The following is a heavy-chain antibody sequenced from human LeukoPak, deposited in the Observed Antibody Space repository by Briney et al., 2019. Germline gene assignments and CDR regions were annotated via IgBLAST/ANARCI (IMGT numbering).Heavy chain of an antibody. CDR1: SSYW. V-gene: IGHV3-7*03. CDR3: AKDEEVDYYDSSGYYGPDAFDI. Sequence: GGSLRLSCAAFSSYWMTWVRQAPGKGLEWVANIKQDGSEKYYVDSVKGRFTISRDNAKNSLFLQMNSLRAEDTAVYYCAKDEEVDYYDSSGYYGPDAFDIWGQGTMVTVSS. CDR2: IKQDGSEK. D-gene: IGHD3-22*01. J-gene: IGHJ3*02.